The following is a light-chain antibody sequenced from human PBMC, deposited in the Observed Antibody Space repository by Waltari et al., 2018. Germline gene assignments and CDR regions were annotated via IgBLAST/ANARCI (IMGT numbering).Light chain of an antibody. Sequence: VVMTQSPLSLPVTLGQPASISCRSSQSLVHSDGNTSLNWFQQRPGQSPRRLIYKVSNRDSGVPDRFSGSGSGTDFTLKISRVEAEDVGVYYCMQGTHWPRTFGQGTKLEIK. V-gene: IGKV2-30*02. CDR2: KVS. CDR3: MQGTHWPRT. J-gene: IGKJ2*01. CDR1: QSLVHSDGNTS.